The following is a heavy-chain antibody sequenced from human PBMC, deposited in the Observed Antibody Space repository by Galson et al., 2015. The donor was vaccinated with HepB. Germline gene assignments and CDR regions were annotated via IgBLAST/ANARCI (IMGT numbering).Heavy chain of an antibody. CDR2: IKSKTDGGTT. CDR1: GFTFSNAW. CDR3: TTVVSPRLPYYDFWSGYYTGLRDV. Sequence: SLRLSCAASGFTFSNAWMSWVRQAPGKGLEWVGRIKSKTDGGTTDYAAPVKGRFTISRDDSKNTLYLQMNSLKTEDTAVYYCTTVVSPRLPYYDFWSGYYTGLRDVWGQGTTVTVSS. J-gene: IGHJ6*02. D-gene: IGHD3-3*01. V-gene: IGHV3-15*01.